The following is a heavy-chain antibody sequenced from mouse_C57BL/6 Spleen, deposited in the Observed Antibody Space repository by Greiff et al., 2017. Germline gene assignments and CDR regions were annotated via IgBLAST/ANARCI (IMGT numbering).Heavy chain of an antibody. D-gene: IGHD1-1*01. J-gene: IGHJ2*01. CDR2: IYPGDGDT. Sequence: QVQLKQSGAELVKPGASVKISCKASGYAFSSYWMNWVKQRPGKGLEWIGQIYPGDGDTNYNGKFKGKATLTADKSSSTAYMQLSSLTSEDSAVYFCARSITTVGFDYWGQGTTLTVSS. CDR3: ARSITTVGFDY. CDR1: GYAFSSYW. V-gene: IGHV1-80*01.